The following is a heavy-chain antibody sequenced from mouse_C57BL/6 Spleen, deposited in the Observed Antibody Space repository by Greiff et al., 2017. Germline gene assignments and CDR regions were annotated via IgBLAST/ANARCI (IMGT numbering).Heavy chain of an antibody. Sequence: VQLKESGPELVKPGASVKMSCKASGYTFTDYNMHWVKQSHGKSLEWIGYINPNNGGTSYNQKFKGKATLTVNKSSSTAYMELRSLTSEDSAVXYCSIYYGYDVGYDFDYWGQGTTLTVSS. CDR1: GYTFTDYN. V-gene: IGHV1-22*01. CDR3: SIYYGYDVGYDFDY. CDR2: INPNNGGT. D-gene: IGHD2-2*01. J-gene: IGHJ2*01.